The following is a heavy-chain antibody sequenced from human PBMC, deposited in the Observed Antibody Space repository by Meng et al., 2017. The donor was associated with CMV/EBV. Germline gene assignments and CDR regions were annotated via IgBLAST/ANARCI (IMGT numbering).Heavy chain of an antibody. CDR2: INPNSGGT. J-gene: IGHJ5*02. V-gene: IGHV1-2*02. Sequence: ASVKVSCKASGYTFTGYYMHWVRQAPGQGLEWMGWINPNSGGTNYAQKFQGRVTMTRDTSITTAYMELSRLRSDDTAVYYCASRDILTGGDWFDPWGQGTLVTVSS. CDR3: ASRDILTGGDWFDP. CDR1: GYTFTGYY. D-gene: IGHD3-9*01.